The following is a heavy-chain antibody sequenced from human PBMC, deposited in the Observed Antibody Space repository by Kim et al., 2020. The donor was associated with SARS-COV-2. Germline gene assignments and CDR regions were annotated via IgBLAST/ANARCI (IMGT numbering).Heavy chain of an antibody. CDR2: IRNSGSTI. J-gene: IGHJ6*02. CDR1: GFSFSGYD. CDR3: ARVGLLGAYNMDV. Sequence: GGSPRLSCVVSGFSFSGYDMNWVRQAPGKGLEWVSYIRNSGSTIWYADSVKGRFTISRDNAKNSLYLQMNSLSDEDTAVYYCARVGLLGAYNMDVWGQGTTVTVSS. V-gene: IGHV3-48*02. D-gene: IGHD3-16*01.